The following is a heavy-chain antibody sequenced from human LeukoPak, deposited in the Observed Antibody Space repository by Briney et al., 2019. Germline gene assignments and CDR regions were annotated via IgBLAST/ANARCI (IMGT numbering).Heavy chain of an antibody. CDR3: ARDQPWTNGFDI. CDR2: IYYSGST. D-gene: IGHD3/OR15-3a*01. V-gene: IGHV4-39*07. Sequence: SETLSLTCTVSGGSISSSSYYWGWIRQPPGKGLEWIGSIYYSGSTYYNPSLKSRVTISVDTSKNQFSLKLSSVTPEDTALYYCARDQPWTNGFDIWGRGTMATVSS. CDR1: GGSISSSSYY. J-gene: IGHJ3*02.